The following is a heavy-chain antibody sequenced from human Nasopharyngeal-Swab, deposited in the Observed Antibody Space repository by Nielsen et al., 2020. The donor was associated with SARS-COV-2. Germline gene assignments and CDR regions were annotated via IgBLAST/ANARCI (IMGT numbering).Heavy chain of an antibody. CDR1: GFVFSGSA. D-gene: IGHD4/OR15-4a*01. J-gene: IGHJ4*02. CDR3: TTDYYFDY. CDR2: IGDKAHNYAT. Sequence: GGSLRLSCAASGFVFSGSAIHWVRQASGKGLEWVGSIGDKAHNYATTYAASVKGRFTISRDDSKNTAFLQMDSLNTEDTALYYCTTDYYFDYWGQGTLVTVSS. V-gene: IGHV3-73*01.